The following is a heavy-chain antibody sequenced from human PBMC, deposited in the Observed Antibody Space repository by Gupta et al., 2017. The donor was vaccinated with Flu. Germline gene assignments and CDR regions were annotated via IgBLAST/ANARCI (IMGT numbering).Heavy chain of an antibody. CDR3: ALFWADGGWENGDAFDI. V-gene: IGHV1-69*01. CDR1: GRTFTSYA. Sequence: QVQLVQVGAEEKKPGSSVTVFCKASGRTFTSYAISWVRQAPGQGLEWMGGIIPIFGTANYAQKFQGRVTITADESTSTAYMELSSLRSEDTAVYYCALFWADGGWENGDAFDIWGQGTMVTVSS. D-gene: IGHD6-19*01. CDR2: IIPIFGTA. J-gene: IGHJ3*02.